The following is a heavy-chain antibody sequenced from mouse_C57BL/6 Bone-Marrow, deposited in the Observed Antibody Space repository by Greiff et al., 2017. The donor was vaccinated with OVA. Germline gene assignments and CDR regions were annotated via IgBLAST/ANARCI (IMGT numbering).Heavy chain of an antibody. V-gene: IGHV1-50*01. CDR2: IDPSDSYT. CDR1: GYTFTSYW. D-gene: IGHD2-1*01. Sequence: VQLQQPGAELVKPGASVKLSCKASGYTFTSYWMQWVKQRPGQGLEWIGEIDPSDSYTNYNQKFKGKATLTVDTSSSTAYMQLSSLTSEDSAVYYCARGIYYGNYGYFDVWGTGTTVTVSS. CDR3: ARGIYYGNYGYFDV. J-gene: IGHJ1*03.